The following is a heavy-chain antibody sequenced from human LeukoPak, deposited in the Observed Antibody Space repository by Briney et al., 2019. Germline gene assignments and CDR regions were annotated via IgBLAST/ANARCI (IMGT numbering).Heavy chain of an antibody. D-gene: IGHD3-22*01. Sequence: ASVKVSCKASGYTFTSYGISWVRQAPGQGLEWMGWISAYNGNTNYAQKLQGRVTMTTDTSTSTAYMELRSLRSDDTAVYDCARHYYDSSGYYSPFGYWGQGTLVTVSS. CDR3: ARHYYDSSGYYSPFGY. V-gene: IGHV1-18*01. CDR2: ISAYNGNT. CDR1: GYTFTSYG. J-gene: IGHJ4*02.